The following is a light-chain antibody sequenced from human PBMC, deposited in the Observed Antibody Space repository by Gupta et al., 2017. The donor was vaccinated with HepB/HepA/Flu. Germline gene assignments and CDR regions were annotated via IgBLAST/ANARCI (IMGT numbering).Light chain of an antibody. V-gene: IGLV1-40*01. CDR1: SSNIGAGYD. Sequence: QSVLTQPPSVSGAPGQRVTISCTGSSSNIGAGYDVHWYQQLPGTAPKLLIYDNSNRPSGVSDRFSGSKSDTSASLAITGLQADDEADDDCQSYDSSLSGPVFGGWTKLTVL. CDR2: DNS. CDR3: QSYDSSLSGPV. J-gene: IGLJ3*02.